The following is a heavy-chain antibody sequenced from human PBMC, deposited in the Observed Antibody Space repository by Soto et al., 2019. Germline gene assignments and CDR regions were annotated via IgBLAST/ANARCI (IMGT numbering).Heavy chain of an antibody. CDR3: ARDLDAHNSTGS. D-gene: IGHD2-2*01. Sequence: QVQLVQSGADVKRPGASVKVSCKASGYTFTSLAMHWVRQAPGQRLEWMGWINPGNGNTKYSQNFQGRVTITRDTSESTAYMELSSLRSEDTAVYYCARDLDAHNSTGSWGQGTLVIVSS. J-gene: IGHJ5*02. CDR2: INPGNGNT. V-gene: IGHV1-3*01. CDR1: GYTFTSLA.